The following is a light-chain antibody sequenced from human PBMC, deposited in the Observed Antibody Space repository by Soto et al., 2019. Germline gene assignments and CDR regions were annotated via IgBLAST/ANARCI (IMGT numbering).Light chain of an antibody. V-gene: IGLV1-40*01. CDR1: SSNIGAGYD. J-gene: IGLJ1*01. CDR3: QSSDSSLNV. CDR2: GNS. Sequence: QSVLTQPPSVSGAPGQRVTISCTGGSSNIGAGYDVHWYQQLPGTAPKLLIYGNSNRPSGVPDRFSGSKSGTSASLAITGLQAEDEADYYCQSSDSSLNVFGTGTKVTV.